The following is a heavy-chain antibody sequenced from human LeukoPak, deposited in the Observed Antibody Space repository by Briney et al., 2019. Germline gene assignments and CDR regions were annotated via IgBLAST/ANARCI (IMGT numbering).Heavy chain of an antibody. V-gene: IGHV1-2*02. CDR2: INPNSGGT. D-gene: IGHD3-16*02. CDR1: GYTFTGYY. Sequence: GASVKVSCKASGYTFTGYYMHWVRQAPGQGLQWMGWINPNSGGTNYAQKFQGRVTMTRDTSISTAYMELSRLRSDDTAVYYCARGRLMITFGGVIVLGYWGQGTLVTVSS. CDR3: ARGRLMITFGGVIVLGY. J-gene: IGHJ4*02.